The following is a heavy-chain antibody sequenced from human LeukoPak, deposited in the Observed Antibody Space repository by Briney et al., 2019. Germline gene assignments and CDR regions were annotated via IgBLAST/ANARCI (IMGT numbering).Heavy chain of an antibody. CDR3: AKDRWRDGSSSFDN. Sequence: ASVKVSCKASGYTFTSYSINWVRQAPGQGLEWMVWISTYNGNSNYAQKLQGRVTMTTDTSTSTAYMELRSLRSDDTAMYYCAKDRWRDGSSSFDNWGQGTLVTVSS. V-gene: IGHV1-18*01. CDR1: GYTFTSYS. CDR2: ISTYNGNS. J-gene: IGHJ4*02. D-gene: IGHD6-6*01.